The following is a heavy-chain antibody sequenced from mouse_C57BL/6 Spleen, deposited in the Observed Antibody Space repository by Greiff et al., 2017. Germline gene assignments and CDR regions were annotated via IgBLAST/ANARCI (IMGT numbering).Heavy chain of an antibody. CDR1: GYSITSGYY. D-gene: IGHD3-2*02. J-gene: IGHJ1*03. Sequence: EVKLQESGPGLVKPSQSLSLTCSVTGYSITSGYYWNWIRQFPENKLEWMGYISYDGSNNYNPSLKNRISITRDTSKNQFFLKLNSVTTEDTATYYCARDQGTGPSFDVWGTGTTVTVSS. CDR3: ARDQGTGPSFDV. V-gene: IGHV3-6*01. CDR2: ISYDGSN.